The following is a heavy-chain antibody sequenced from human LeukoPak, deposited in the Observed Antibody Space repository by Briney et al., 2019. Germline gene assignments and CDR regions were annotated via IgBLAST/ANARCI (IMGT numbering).Heavy chain of an antibody. D-gene: IGHD3-10*01. V-gene: IGHV3-23*01. CDR1: GFTFSSYA. Sequence: GGSLRLSCAASGFTFSSYAMSWVRQAPGKGLEWVSAISGSGGSTYYADSVKGRFTISRDNSKNTLYLQMNSLRAEDTAVYYCAKCMVRGVITTRGAFDIWGQGTMVTVSS. CDR3: AKCMVRGVITTRGAFDI. CDR2: ISGSGGST. J-gene: IGHJ3*02.